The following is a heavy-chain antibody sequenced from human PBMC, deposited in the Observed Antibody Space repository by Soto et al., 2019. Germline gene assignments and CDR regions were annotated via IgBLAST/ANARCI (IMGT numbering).Heavy chain of an antibody. V-gene: IGHV1-69-2*01. CDR1: GYTFTDYY. Sequence: GASVKVSCKASGYTFTDYYMHWVQQAPGKGLEWMGLVDPEDGETIYAEKFQGRVTITADTSTDTAYMELSSLRSEDTAVYYCATLTRELLPYGTLEFDYWGQGTLVTVSS. CDR2: VDPEDGET. D-gene: IGHD1-26*01. CDR3: ATLTRELLPYGTLEFDY. J-gene: IGHJ4*02.